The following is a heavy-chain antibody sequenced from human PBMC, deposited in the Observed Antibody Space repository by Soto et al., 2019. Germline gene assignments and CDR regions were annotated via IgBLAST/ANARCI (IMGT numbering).Heavy chain of an antibody. CDR1: GFTFSSYA. CDR2: ISDSGGST. D-gene: IGHD3-10*01. J-gene: IGHJ4*02. CDR3: AKGTYYYGSSPYYFDY. V-gene: IGHV3-23*01. Sequence: GGSLRLSCAASGFTFSSYAMSWVRQAPGKGLEWVSGISDSGGSTYYADSVKGRFTISRDNSKNTLYLQMNSLRAEDTAVYYCAKGTYYYGSSPYYFDYWGQGTLVTVSS.